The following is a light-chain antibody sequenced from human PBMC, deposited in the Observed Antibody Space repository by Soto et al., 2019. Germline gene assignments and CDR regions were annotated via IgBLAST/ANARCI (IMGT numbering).Light chain of an antibody. CDR1: QHVGSN. Sequence: EIVMTHSPGTLSLSPGARATLSCRANQHVGSNLAWYQQKPGQAPRLLIYDASNRATGIPARFSGSGSGTDFTLTISSLEAEDFAVYYCHQRSNWPPITFGQGTRLEIK. V-gene: IGKV3-11*01. J-gene: IGKJ5*01. CDR3: HQRSNWPPIT. CDR2: DAS.